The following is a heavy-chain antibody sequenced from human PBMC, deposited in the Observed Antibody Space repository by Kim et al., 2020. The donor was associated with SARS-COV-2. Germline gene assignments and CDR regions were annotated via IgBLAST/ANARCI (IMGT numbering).Heavy chain of an antibody. V-gene: IGHV3-23*01. CDR1: GFTFSSYA. Sequence: GGSLRLSCAASGFTFSSYAMSWVRQAPGKGLEWVSAISGSGGSTYYADSVKGRFTISRDNSKNTLYLQMNSLRAEDTAVYYCAKGGTYYDFWSANMPLQGVQAWGQWILVTVSS. J-gene: IGHJ1*01. CDR3: AKGGTYYDFWSANMPLQGVQA. CDR2: ISGSGGST. D-gene: IGHD3-3*01.